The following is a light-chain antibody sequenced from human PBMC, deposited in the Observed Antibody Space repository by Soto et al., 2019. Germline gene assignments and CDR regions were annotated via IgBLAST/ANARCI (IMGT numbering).Light chain of an antibody. V-gene: IGKV1-5*01. CDR3: HPYNS. J-gene: IGKJ2*01. CDR1: LRISSW. Sequence: DIQMTQSPSTLSASVGDRVTITCRASLRISSWLAWYQQKPGKAPKLLIYDASSLESGVPSRFSGSGSGTEFTLDLSSLQPDDFVTYYCHPYNSFGQGTKLEIK. CDR2: DAS.